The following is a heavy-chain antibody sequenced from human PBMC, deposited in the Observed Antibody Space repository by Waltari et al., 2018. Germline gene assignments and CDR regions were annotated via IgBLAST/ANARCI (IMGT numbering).Heavy chain of an antibody. V-gene: IGHV1-8*03. CDR2: MNPNNGKA. CDR1: GYTFTSYD. Sequence: QVQLVQSGAEVKKPGASVKVSCKASGYTFTSYDINWVRQATGQGLEWMGWMNPNNGKAGNAQNFKGRVTITKNTSISTAYMELSSLRSEDTAVYYCARVAVGGVHYYYGMDVWGQGTTVTVSS. CDR3: ARVAVGGVHYYYGMDV. J-gene: IGHJ6*02. D-gene: IGHD1-26*01.